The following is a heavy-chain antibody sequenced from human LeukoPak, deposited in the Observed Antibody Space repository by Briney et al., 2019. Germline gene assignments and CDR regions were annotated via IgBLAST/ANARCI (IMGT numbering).Heavy chain of an antibody. Sequence: PGGSLRLSCAASGFTFSSYAMSWVRQAPGKGLEWVSAISGSGGSTYYADSVKGRFTISRDNSKNTLYLQMNSLRAEDTAAYYCAKDLSVIVVVPAALDAFDIWGQGTMVTVSS. V-gene: IGHV3-23*01. D-gene: IGHD2-2*01. CDR1: GFTFSSYA. J-gene: IGHJ3*02. CDR2: ISGSGGST. CDR3: AKDLSVIVVVPAALDAFDI.